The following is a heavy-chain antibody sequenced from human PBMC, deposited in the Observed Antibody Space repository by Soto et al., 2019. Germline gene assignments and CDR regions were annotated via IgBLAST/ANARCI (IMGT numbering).Heavy chain of an antibody. D-gene: IGHD1-7*01. CDR3: ARDMTRTVVPYFDF. CDR1: TGSMRTYY. Sequence: QVQLQESGPGLVRPAETLSLTCSVSTGSMRTYYWTWIRQSPGKGLEWIGQISHTGRTKYNPSLESRVTISVDTSRKQFSLKLTSVTAADTALYYCARDMTRTVVPYFDFWGQGTLVTVSS. J-gene: IGHJ4*02. V-gene: IGHV4-59*01. CDR2: ISHTGRT.